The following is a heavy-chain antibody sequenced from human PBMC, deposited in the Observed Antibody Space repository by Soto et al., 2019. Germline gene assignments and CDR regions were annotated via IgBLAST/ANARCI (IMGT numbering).Heavy chain of an antibody. D-gene: IGHD3-9*01. J-gene: IGHJ3*02. CDR1: GYTFTSYG. CDR2: ISAYNGNT. Sequence: ASVEVSWKACGYTFTSYGRSWVRQAPGQGLEWMGWISAYNGNTNYAQKLQGRVTMTTDTSTSTAYMELRSLRSDDTAVYYCARLTSRRYFDWCHFDAILGQGTMVTVSS. CDR3: ARLTSRRYFDWCHFDAI. V-gene: IGHV1-18*01.